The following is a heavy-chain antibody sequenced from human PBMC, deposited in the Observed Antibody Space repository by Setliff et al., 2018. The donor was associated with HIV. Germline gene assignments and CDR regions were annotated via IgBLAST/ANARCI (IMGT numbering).Heavy chain of an antibody. V-gene: IGHV4-31*03. D-gene: IGHD2-8*01. Sequence: SETLSLTCTVSGGSISSGTYFWSWIRQPAGKGLEWIGYIYFNGNTYYNPSLRSRATMSVDTSKNQFSLMLSPVTAADTAVYYCARDMHANINAQDIWGQGTVVTVSS. CDR1: GGSISSGTYF. J-gene: IGHJ3*02. CDR2: IYFNGNT. CDR3: ARDMHANINAQDI.